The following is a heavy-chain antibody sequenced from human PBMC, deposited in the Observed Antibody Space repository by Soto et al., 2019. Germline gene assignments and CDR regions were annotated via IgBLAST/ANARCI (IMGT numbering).Heavy chain of an antibody. J-gene: IGHJ6*02. V-gene: IGHV3-30-3*01. CDR1: GFTFSSYA. D-gene: IGHD3-10*01. CDR3: ARGLVRGFVYSGVDV. Sequence: ESGGGVVQPGRSLRLSCAASGFTFSSYAMHWVRQAPGKGLEWVAVISYDGTNKYYADSVKGRFTISRDNSENMLYLQMTGLRPEDTAVYYCARGLVRGFVYSGVDVWGQGTTVTVSS. CDR2: ISYDGTNK.